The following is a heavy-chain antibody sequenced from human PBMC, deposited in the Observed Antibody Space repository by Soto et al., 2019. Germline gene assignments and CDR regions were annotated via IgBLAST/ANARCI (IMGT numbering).Heavy chain of an antibody. V-gene: IGHV1-3*01. D-gene: IGHD3-9*01. Sequence: ASVKVSCKASGYTFTSYAMHWVRQAPGQRLEWMGWINAGNGNTKYSQKFQGRVTITRDTSASTAYMELSSLRSEDTAVYYCARIGPHYDILTGYYIAYYGMDVWGQGPTVTVSS. CDR1: GYTFTSYA. CDR2: INAGNGNT. CDR3: ARIGPHYDILTGYYIAYYGMDV. J-gene: IGHJ6*02.